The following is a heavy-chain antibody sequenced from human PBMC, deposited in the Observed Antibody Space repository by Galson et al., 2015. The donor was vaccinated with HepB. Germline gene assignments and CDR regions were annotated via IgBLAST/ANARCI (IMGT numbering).Heavy chain of an antibody. Sequence: SETLSLTCTVSGGSISSYYWSWIRQPPGKGLEWIGYIYYSGSTNYNPSLKSRVTISVDTSKNQFSLKLSSVTAADTAVYYCARKIIAVAGDNWFDPWGQGTLVTVSS. CDR2: IYYSGST. D-gene: IGHD6-19*01. CDR1: GGSISSYY. J-gene: IGHJ5*02. CDR3: ARKIIAVAGDNWFDP. V-gene: IGHV4-59*08.